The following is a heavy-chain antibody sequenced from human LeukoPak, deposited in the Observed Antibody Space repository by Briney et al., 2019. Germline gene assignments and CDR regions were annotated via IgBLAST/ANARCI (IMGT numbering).Heavy chain of an antibody. CDR1: GGSFSGYY. D-gene: IGHD5-12*01. CDR3: ARGRGYGGYKTYLAYYFDY. J-gene: IGHJ4*02. V-gene: IGHV4-34*01. CDR2: INHGGST. Sequence: SETLSLTCAVYGGSFSGYYWSWIRQPPGKGLEWIGEINHGGSTNYNPSLKSRVTISVDTSKNQFSLKLSSVTAADTAVYYCARGRGYGGYKTYLAYYFDYWGQGTLVTVSS.